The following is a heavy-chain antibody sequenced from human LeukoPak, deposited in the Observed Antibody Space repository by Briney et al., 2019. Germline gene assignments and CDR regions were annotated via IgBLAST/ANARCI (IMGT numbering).Heavy chain of an antibody. CDR1: GYTFTNHY. J-gene: IGHJ4*02. CDR3: ARTVGSYFDY. V-gene: IGHV1-46*01. D-gene: IGHD1-26*01. Sequence: GASVKASCKASGYTFTNHYIHWMRQAPGQGLEWMGIIIPNGGSTSYAQNFQGRATVTRDTSTSTVYMELSSLRSEDTAVYYCARTVGSYFDYWGQGTLVTVSS. CDR2: IIPNGGST.